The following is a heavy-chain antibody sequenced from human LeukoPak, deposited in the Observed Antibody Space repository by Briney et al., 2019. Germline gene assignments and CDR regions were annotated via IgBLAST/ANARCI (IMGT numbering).Heavy chain of an antibody. D-gene: IGHD3-22*01. CDR3: ARHFLFPRITMKQNWFDP. V-gene: IGHV4-38-2*02. CDR1: GYSISSGYY. Sequence: SETLSLTCTVSGYSISSGYYWGWIRPPPGKGLEWIGNIYHSGSTYYNPSLKRRVTITVDTSKNQFSLKLSSVTAADTAVYYCARHFLFPRITMKQNWFDPWGQGTLVTVSS. J-gene: IGHJ5*02. CDR2: IYHSGST.